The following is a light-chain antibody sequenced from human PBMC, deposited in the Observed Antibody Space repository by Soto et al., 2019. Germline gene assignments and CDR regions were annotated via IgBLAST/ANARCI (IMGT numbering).Light chain of an antibody. J-gene: IGKJ1*01. CDR2: LGS. V-gene: IGKV2-28*01. Sequence: DIVMTQSPLSLPVTPGEPASISCRSSQSLLHSNGYNYLDWYLQKPGQSPQLLIYLGSNRSSGVPDRFCGSGSGTDLTLKISRVEAEDVGVYYCMQAIQTPRTFGQGTKVEIK. CDR1: QSLLHSNGYNY. CDR3: MQAIQTPRT.